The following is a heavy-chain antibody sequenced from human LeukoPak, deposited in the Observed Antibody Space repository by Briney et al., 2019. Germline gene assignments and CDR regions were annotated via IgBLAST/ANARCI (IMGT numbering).Heavy chain of an antibody. J-gene: IGHJ4*02. V-gene: IGHV1-46*01. D-gene: IGHD2-21*02. CDR3: ARAPHIVVVTAIHSPLDY. Sequence: ASVKVSCKASGYTFTSYYMHWVRQAPGQGLEWMGIINPSGGSTSYAQKFQGRVTMTRDMSTSTVYMELSSLRSEDTAVYYCARAPHIVVVTAIHSPLDYWGQGTLVTVSS. CDR1: GYTFTSYY. CDR2: INPSGGST.